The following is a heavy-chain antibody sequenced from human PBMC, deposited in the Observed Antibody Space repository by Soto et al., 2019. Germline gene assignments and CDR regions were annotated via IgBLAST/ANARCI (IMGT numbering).Heavy chain of an antibody. D-gene: IGHD3-22*01. Sequence: PGGSLRLSCAASGFTFSSYALTWVRQAPGKGLEWVSVIGASGSSTFHADSVKGRFTISRDNSENTLFLQMNSLRAEDTAVYYCAKVVDYDSTGYYSHLDHWGQGTLVTVSS. CDR2: IGASGSST. CDR1: GFTFSSYA. J-gene: IGHJ4*02. CDR3: AKVVDYDSTGYYSHLDH. V-gene: IGHV3-23*01.